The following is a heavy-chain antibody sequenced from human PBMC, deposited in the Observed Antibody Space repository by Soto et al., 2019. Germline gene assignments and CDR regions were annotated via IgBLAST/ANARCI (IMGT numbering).Heavy chain of an antibody. J-gene: IGHJ5*02. CDR2: INAGNGNT. CDR1: GYTFTSYA. Sequence: QVQLVQSGAEVKKPGASVKVSCKASGYTFTSYAMHWVRQAPGHRLEWMGWINAGNGNTKYSQKFQGRVTITRDTSASTAYMELSSLRSEDTAVYYCAREDYYDSSGESLGFDPWGQGTLVTVSS. D-gene: IGHD3-22*01. V-gene: IGHV1-3*01. CDR3: AREDYYDSSGESLGFDP.